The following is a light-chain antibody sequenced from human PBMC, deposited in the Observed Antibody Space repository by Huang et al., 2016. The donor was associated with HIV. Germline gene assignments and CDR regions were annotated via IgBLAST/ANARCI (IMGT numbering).Light chain of an antibody. J-gene: IGKJ3*01. Sequence: EIVLTQSPGTLSLSPGERATLSCRASQIVGIYLAWYQQKPGQAPRLLIYGASTRVTGIPDRFRGGGSGTEFTLSISRMEPEDFAVYYCQRYERPPDNFGPGTKVNIK. CDR1: QIVGIY. V-gene: IGKV3-20*01. CDR2: GAS. CDR3: QRYERPPDN.